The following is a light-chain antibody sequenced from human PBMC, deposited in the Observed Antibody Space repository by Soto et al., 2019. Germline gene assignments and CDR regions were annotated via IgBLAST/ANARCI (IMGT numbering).Light chain of an antibody. Sequence: DIQMTQSPSTLSASVGDRVTITCRASQSISSWLAWYQQKPGKAPKLLIYKASSLESGVPSRFSRSVSGTEFTLTISSLQPDDFATYYCQQYNSYPLTFGGGTKVEIK. CDR1: QSISSW. V-gene: IGKV1-5*03. CDR2: KAS. J-gene: IGKJ4*01. CDR3: QQYNSYPLT.